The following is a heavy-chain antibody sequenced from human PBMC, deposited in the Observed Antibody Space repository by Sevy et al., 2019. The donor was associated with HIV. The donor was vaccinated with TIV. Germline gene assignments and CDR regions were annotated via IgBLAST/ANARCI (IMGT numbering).Heavy chain of an antibody. D-gene: IGHD3-3*01. V-gene: IGHV3-23*01. Sequence: GGSLRLSCAASGFTFSSYAMSWVRQAPGKGLEWVSAISGSGGSTYYADSLKGRFTISIDNSKNTLYLQMNSLRAEDTAVYYCAKDQGKGYDFWSGYCNYWGQGTLVTVSS. CDR2: ISGSGGST. CDR1: GFTFSSYA. J-gene: IGHJ4*02. CDR3: AKDQGKGYDFWSGYCNY.